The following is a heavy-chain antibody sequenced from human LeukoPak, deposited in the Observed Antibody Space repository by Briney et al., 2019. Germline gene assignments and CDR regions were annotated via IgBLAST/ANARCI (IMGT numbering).Heavy chain of an antibody. J-gene: IGHJ3*02. CDR1: GGSISSGSYY. CDR3: AREVVDTAVDAFDI. Sequence: SQTLSLTCTVSGGSISSGSYYWSWIRQPAGKGLEWIGRIYTSGSTNYNPSLKSRVTISVDTSQNQFSLRLSSVTAADTAVYYCAREVVDTAVDAFDIWGQGTMVTVSS. V-gene: IGHV4-61*02. D-gene: IGHD5-18*01. CDR2: IYTSGST.